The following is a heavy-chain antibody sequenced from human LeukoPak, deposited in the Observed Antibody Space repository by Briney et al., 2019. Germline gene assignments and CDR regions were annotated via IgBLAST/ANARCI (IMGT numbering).Heavy chain of an antibody. V-gene: IGHV4-59*01. Sequence: PSETLSLTCTVSGGSISSYYWSWIRQPAGKGLEWIGYIYYSGNTNYNPSLKSRVTISVDTSKNQFSLKLSSVTAADTAIYYCARGRDGYNYGPWGQGTLVTVSS. CDR2: IYYSGNT. CDR1: GGSISSYY. CDR3: ARGRDGYNYGP. D-gene: IGHD5-24*01. J-gene: IGHJ5*02.